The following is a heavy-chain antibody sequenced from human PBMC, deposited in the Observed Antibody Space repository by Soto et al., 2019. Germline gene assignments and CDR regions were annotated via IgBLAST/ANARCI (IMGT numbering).Heavy chain of an antibody. Sequence: SETLSLTCTVSGGSISSSSYYWGWIRQPPVKGLEWIGSIYYSGSTYYNPSLKSRVTISVDTSKNQFSLQLSSVTAADTAVYYCARRAYDFWSGYHGIPFDYWGQGTLVTVSA. CDR3: ARRAYDFWSGYHGIPFDY. CDR1: GGSISSSSYY. D-gene: IGHD3-3*01. CDR2: IYYSGST. V-gene: IGHV4-39*01. J-gene: IGHJ4*02.